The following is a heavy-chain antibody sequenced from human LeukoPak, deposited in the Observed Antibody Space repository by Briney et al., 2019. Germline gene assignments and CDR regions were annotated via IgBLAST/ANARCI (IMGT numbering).Heavy chain of an antibody. CDR1: GGTFSSYA. CDR2: IIPIFGTA. D-gene: IGHD6-19*01. CDR3: ARNPSYSSGWYYFDY. V-gene: IGHV1-69*05. Sequence: GSSVKVSCKASGGTFSSYAISWVRQAPGRGLEWMGRIIPIFGTANYAQKFQGRVTITTDESTSTAYMELSSLRSEDTAVYYCARNPSYSSGWYYFDYWGQGTLVTVSS. J-gene: IGHJ4*02.